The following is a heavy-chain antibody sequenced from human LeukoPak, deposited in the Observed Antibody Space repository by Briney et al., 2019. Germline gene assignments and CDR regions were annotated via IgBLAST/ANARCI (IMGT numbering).Heavy chain of an antibody. Sequence: SETLSLTCAVSGGSISSGGYSWSWIRQPPGKGLEWIGYIYHSGSTYYNPSLKSRVTISVDTSKNQFSLKLNSVTAADTAVYYCARGRYYDSSGYFDAFGIWGQGTVVTVSS. J-gene: IGHJ3*02. D-gene: IGHD3-22*01. V-gene: IGHV4-30-2*01. CDR3: ARGRYYDSSGYFDAFGI. CDR2: IYHSGST. CDR1: GGSISSGGYS.